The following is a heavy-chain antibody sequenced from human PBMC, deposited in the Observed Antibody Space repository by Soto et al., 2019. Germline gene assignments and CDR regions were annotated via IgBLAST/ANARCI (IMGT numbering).Heavy chain of an antibody. CDR2: IYHSGST. J-gene: IGHJ5*02. D-gene: IGHD3-3*01. V-gene: IGHV4-4*02. CDR1: SGSISSSNW. CDR3: ARVRYDFWSGYRRFDP. Sequence: QVQLQESGPGLVKPSGTLSLTCAVSSGSISSSNWWSWVRQPPGKGLEWIGEIYHSGSTNYNPSLKSRVTISVDKSKNQCSLKLSSVTAADTAVYYCARVRYDFWSGYRRFDPWGQGTLVTVSS.